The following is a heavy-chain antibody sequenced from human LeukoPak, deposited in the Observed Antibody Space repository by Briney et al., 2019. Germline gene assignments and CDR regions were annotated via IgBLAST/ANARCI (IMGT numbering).Heavy chain of an antibody. CDR2: ISGSGSST. CDR1: GFTFSSYA. Sequence: GGSLRLSCAASGFTFSSYAVSWVRQAPGKGLEWVSAISGSGSSTYYADSVKGRFTISRDNSKNTLYLQMNSLRAEDTAVYYCAKAVAGSSFDYWGQGTLVTVSS. D-gene: IGHD6-19*01. V-gene: IGHV3-23*01. CDR3: AKAVAGSSFDY. J-gene: IGHJ4*02.